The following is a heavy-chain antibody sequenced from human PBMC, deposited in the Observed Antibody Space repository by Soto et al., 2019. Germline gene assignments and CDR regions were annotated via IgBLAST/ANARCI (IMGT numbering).Heavy chain of an antibody. D-gene: IGHD7-27*01. J-gene: IGHJ4*02. V-gene: IGHV3-7*04. CDR3: ARDGDGDQPPDY. Sequence: LRLSCGVSGFTFSSYWMNWVRQAPGKGLEWVAIIKADGSEQYYVDSVKGRLTISRDNAKNSLYLQMNSLRVEDTAVYYCARDGDGDQPPDYWGQGTLVTVSS. CDR2: IKADGSEQ. CDR1: GFTFSSYW.